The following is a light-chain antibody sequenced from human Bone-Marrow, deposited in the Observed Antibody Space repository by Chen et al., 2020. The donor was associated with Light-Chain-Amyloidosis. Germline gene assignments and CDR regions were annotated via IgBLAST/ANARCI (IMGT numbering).Light chain of an antibody. V-gene: IGLV3-25*03. CDR2: KDN. Sequence: SYELTQPPSVSVSPGQTARITCSGDSLPKQYVYWFQQKPGQAPELVMYKDNERPSGIPERFSGYGSETTVTLTIRRDQTEDEADYYCQSTDSTATYGVFGGGTQLTVL. CDR3: QSTDSTATYGV. CDR1: SLPKQY. J-gene: IGLJ3*02.